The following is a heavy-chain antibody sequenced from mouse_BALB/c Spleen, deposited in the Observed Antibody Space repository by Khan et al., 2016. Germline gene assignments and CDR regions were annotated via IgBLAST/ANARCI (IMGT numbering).Heavy chain of an antibody. D-gene: IGHD2-3*01. V-gene: IGHV14-3*02. CDR2: IDPANGYT. CDR3: ARDLCKAMGY. CDR1: GFNIKDTY. Sequence: VQLQQSGAELVKPGASVRLSCTASGFNIKDTYIHWVKQRPEQGLEWIGRIDPANGYTKYAPKLQDKANLTSDTSSSTAYLQLSSMTYEDTAVYYCARDLCKAMGYWGQGSSVTVSS. J-gene: IGHJ4*01.